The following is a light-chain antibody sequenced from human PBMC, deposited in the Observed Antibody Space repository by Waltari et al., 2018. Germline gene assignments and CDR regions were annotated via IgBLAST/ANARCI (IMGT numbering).Light chain of an antibody. CDR2: VNSDGSH. CDR1: SGHSSNI. Sequence: SLGASVKLTCTLSSGHSSNIIAWLQQQPGKCPRYLMKVNSDGSHRKGDEIPDRFSGSSSGAERYLTISSLQSEDEADYYCETGGHGTWVFGGGTKLTVL. J-gene: IGLJ3*02. CDR3: ETGGHGTWV. V-gene: IGLV4-69*01.